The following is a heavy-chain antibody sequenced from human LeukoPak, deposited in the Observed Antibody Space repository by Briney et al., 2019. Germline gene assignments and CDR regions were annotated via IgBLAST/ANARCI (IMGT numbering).Heavy chain of an antibody. V-gene: IGHV3-74*01. Sequence: GGSLRLSCAASGFTFSSYWMHWVRQAPGKGLVWVSRIKSDGSNTNYADSVKGRFTISRDNAKNSLYLQMNSLRAEDVALYYCTRSTGWYNYFDYWGQGALVTVSS. D-gene: IGHD6-19*01. CDR1: GFTFSSYW. CDR2: IKSDGSNT. CDR3: TRSTGWYNYFDY. J-gene: IGHJ4*02.